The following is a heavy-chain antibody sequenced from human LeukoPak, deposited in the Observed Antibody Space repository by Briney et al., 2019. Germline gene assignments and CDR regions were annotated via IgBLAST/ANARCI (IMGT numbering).Heavy chain of an antibody. CDR2: IYHSGST. CDR1: GGSISSGGYS. V-gene: IGHV4-30-2*01. CDR3: ARRRTLYYYDSSGYYYDY. D-gene: IGHD3-22*01. J-gene: IGHJ4*02. Sequence: SETQSLTCAVSGGSISSGGYSWSWIRQPPGKGLEWIGYIYHSGSTYYNPSLKSRVAISVDRSKNQFSLKLSSVTAADTAVYYCARRRTLYYYDSSGYYYDYWGQGTLVTVSS.